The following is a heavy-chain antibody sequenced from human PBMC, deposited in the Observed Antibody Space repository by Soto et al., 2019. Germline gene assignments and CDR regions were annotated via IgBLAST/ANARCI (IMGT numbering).Heavy chain of an antibody. Sequence: SVKVSCKASGGTFSAYAISWVRQAPGQGLEWMGGILPLSGTSNYTQRFQGRVTISADKSTSTAYMELSSLRSDDTAVYYCAVTNPTSYYYYVWGDHRREGMDVLSQGTTLAVCS. D-gene: IGHD3-16*01. CDR3: AVTNPTSYYYYVWGDHRREGMDV. J-gene: IGHJ6*02. CDR1: GGTFSAYA. V-gene: IGHV1-69*06. CDR2: ILPLSGTS.